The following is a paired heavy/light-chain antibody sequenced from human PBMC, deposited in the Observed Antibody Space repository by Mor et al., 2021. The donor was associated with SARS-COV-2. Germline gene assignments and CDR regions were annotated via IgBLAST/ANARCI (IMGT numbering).Light chain of an antibody. CDR3: QQYNNWPRT. CDR2: GAS. V-gene: IGKV3D-15*01. CDR1: QSVSNN. J-gene: IGKJ1*01. Sequence: EIVMTQSPATLSVSPGERATLSCRASQSVSNNLAWYQQKPGQAPRLLIYGASARATGIPARFSGSGSGTEFTLTVSSLQSEDFAVYYCQQYNNWPRTFGQGTKVEIK.
Heavy chain of an antibody. J-gene: IGHJ6*02. CDR1: GYTFTSYD. D-gene: IGHD3-3*01. V-gene: IGHV1-8*01. CDR3: AREVTIFVRGRDYGMDV. CDR2: MNPNSGNT. Sequence: QVQLVQSGAEVKKPGASVKVSCKASGYTFTSYDINWVRQATGQGLEWMGWMNPNSGNTGYAQKFQGRVTMTRNTSISTAYMELSSLRSEDTAVYYCAREVTIFVRGRDYGMDVWGQGTTVTVSS.